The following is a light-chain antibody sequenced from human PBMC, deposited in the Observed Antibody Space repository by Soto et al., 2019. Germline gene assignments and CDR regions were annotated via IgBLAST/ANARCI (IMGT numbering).Light chain of an antibody. CDR2: DVS. Sequence: QSALTQPASVSGSAGQSITISCTCTSSDVGGYNYVSWYQHHPGKAPKLIIYDVSNRPSGVSIRFSGSKSDNTASLTISGLQPEDEADYHCSSYTTSNTRQSVFGTGTKLTV. V-gene: IGLV2-14*03. CDR1: SSDVGGYNY. CDR3: SSYTTSNTRQSV. J-gene: IGLJ1*01.